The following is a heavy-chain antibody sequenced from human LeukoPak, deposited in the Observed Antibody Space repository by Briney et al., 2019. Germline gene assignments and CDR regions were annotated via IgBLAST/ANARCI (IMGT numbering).Heavy chain of an antibody. CDR1: GGSISSYY. Sequence: SETLSLTCTVSGGSISSYYWSWIRQPPGKGLEWIGYIYYSGSTNYNPSLKSRVTISVDTSKNQFSLKLSSVTAADTAVYYCARAVQGPYYYDSSGYVSGGPFDYWGQGTLVTVSS. J-gene: IGHJ4*02. CDR3: ARAVQGPYYYDSSGYVSGGPFDY. V-gene: IGHV4-59*08. D-gene: IGHD3-22*01. CDR2: IYYSGST.